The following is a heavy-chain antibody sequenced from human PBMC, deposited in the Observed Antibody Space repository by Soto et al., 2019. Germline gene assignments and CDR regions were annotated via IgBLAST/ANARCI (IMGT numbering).Heavy chain of an antibody. J-gene: IGHJ4*02. Sequence: QVQLVESGGGVVQPGRSLRLSCAASGFMFSNHGMHWVRQAPGKGLEWVAVIWSDGNTRYYADSVKGRFTISRDNSKNTVYLQRKSLRAEDTAVYYCVRGDNWNEEASDYWGQGTLVTVSS. CDR2: IWSDGNTR. D-gene: IGHD1-1*01. CDR3: VRGDNWNEEASDY. V-gene: IGHV3-33*01. CDR1: GFMFSNHG.